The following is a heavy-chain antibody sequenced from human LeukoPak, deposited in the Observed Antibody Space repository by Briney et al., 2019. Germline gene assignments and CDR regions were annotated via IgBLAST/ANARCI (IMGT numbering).Heavy chain of an antibody. Sequence: GGSLRLSCAASGFTFDDYGMSWVRHAPGKGLEWVSGINWNGGSTGYADSVKGRFTISRDNAKNSLYLQMNSLRAEDTALYYCARRLYYYDSSGYYYYFDYWGQGTLVTVSS. J-gene: IGHJ4*02. V-gene: IGHV3-20*04. CDR3: ARRLYYYDSSGYYYYFDY. CDR2: INWNGGST. D-gene: IGHD3-22*01. CDR1: GFTFDDYG.